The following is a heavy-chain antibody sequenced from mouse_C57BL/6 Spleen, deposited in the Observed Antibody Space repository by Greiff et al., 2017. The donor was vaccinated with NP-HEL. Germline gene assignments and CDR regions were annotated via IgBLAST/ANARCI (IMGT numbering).Heavy chain of an antibody. Sequence: VQLKESGGGLVKPGGSLKLSCAASGFTFSDYGMHWVRQAPEKGLEWVAYISSGSSTIYYADTVKGRFTISRDNAKNTLFLQMTSLRSEDTAMYYCAKENYGDYFDDWGQGTTLTVSS. J-gene: IGHJ2*01. V-gene: IGHV5-17*01. CDR3: AKENYGDYFDD. CDR1: GFTFSDYG. CDR2: ISSGSSTI. D-gene: IGHD1-1*01.